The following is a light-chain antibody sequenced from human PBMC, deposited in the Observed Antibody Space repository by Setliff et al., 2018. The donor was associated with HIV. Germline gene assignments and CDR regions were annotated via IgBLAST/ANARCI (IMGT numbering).Light chain of an antibody. CDR2: NVS. CDR3: CSHAGSYTWV. CDR1: SSDVSNSNL. Sequence: QSALAQPRSVSGSPGQSVTISCIGTSSDVSNSNLVSWYQHRPGKAPKLILYNVSKGPSGVPDRFSGSKSGNTASLTISGLQAEDEADYYCCSHAGSYTWVFGGGTKVTVL. J-gene: IGLJ3*02. V-gene: IGLV2-11*01.